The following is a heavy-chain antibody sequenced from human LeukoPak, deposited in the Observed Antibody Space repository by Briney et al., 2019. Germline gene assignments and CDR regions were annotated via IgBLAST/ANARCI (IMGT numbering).Heavy chain of an antibody. CDR2: INHSGST. Sequence: SETLSLTCAVYGGSFSGYYWSWIRQPPGKGLEWIGEINHSGSTNYNPSLKSRVTISVDTSKNQFSLKLSSVTAADTAVYYCARQPGRRGMDVWGKGTTVAVSS. V-gene: IGHV4-34*01. CDR3: ARQPGRRGMDV. D-gene: IGHD1-14*01. J-gene: IGHJ6*03. CDR1: GGSFSGYY.